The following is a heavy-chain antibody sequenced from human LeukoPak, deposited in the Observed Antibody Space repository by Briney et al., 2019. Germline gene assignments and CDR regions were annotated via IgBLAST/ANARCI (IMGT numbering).Heavy chain of an antibody. J-gene: IGHJ4*02. V-gene: IGHV1-46*01. CDR3: ARDQEGFDY. CDR1: GYTFTSYY. Sequence: ASVKVSCKASGYTFTSYYMHWVRQAPGQGLEWMGMIYPRDGSTSYAQKFQGRVTVTRDASTSTVHMELSGLRSEDTAVYYCARDQEGFDYWGQGTLVTVSS. CDR2: IYPRDGST.